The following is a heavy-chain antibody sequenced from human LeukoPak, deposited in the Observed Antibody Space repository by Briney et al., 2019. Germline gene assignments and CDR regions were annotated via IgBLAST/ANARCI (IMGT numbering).Heavy chain of an antibody. Sequence: GGSLRLSCAASGFTFSSYWMSWVRQAPGKGLEWVSAISGSGGSTYYADSVKGRFTISRDNSKNTLYLQMNSLRAEDTAVYYCAKLVGATQRPFDYWGQGTLVTVSS. D-gene: IGHD1-26*01. J-gene: IGHJ4*02. CDR3: AKLVGATQRPFDY. V-gene: IGHV3-23*01. CDR1: GFTFSSYW. CDR2: ISGSGGST.